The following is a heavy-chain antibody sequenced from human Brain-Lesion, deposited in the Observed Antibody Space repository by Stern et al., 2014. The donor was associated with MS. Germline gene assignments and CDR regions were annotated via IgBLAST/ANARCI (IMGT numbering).Heavy chain of an antibody. CDR2: INPNTGGP. V-gene: IGHV1-2*02. J-gene: IGHJ6*02. Sequence: QVQLVQSGAEVKKPGASVKVSCKTSGYIFTGYYIHWVRQAPGQGLEWMAWINPNTGGPKYAQKFQGRVTMSRDTSIRTAYVELSSLTSDDTAVYYCARDQRGITIFGVVTDYYYLGMDVWGQGTTVTVSS. CDR1: GYIFTGYY. D-gene: IGHD3-3*01. CDR3: ARDQRGITIFGVVTDYYYLGMDV.